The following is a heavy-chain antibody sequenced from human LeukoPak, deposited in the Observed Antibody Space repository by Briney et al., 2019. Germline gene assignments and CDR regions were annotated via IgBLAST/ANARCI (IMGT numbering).Heavy chain of an antibody. CDR2: ISGSGGST. J-gene: IGHJ4*02. V-gene: IGHV3-23*01. Sequence: GGSLRLSCAASGFTFSSYAMSWVRQAPGKGLEWVSAISGSGGSTYYADSVKGRFTISRDNSKNTLYLQMNSLRAEDTAVYYCARVITMIVVGFDYWGQGTLVTVSS. D-gene: IGHD3-22*01. CDR1: GFTFSSYA. CDR3: ARVITMIVVGFDY.